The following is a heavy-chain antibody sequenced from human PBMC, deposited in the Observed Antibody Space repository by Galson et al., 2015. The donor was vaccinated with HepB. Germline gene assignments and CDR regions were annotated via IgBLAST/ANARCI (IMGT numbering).Heavy chain of an antibody. D-gene: IGHD2/OR15-2a*01. J-gene: IGHJ6*03. Sequence: SLRLSCAASGFTLSSYSMNWVRQAPGKGLEWVSYISSRSSTIYYADSVKGRFAISRDNAKNSLYLQMNSLRDEDTAVYYCAREVWGNIDYYYMDVWGKWTTVTVSS. V-gene: IGHV3-48*02. CDR3: AREVWGNIDYYYMDV. CDR2: ISSRSSTI. CDR1: GFTLSSYS.